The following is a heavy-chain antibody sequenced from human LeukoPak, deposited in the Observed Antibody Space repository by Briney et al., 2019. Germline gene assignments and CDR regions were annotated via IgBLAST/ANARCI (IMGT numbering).Heavy chain of an antibody. CDR1: GFTFSSYA. CDR3: ARGNYGMDV. J-gene: IGHJ6*02. CDR2: ITGSGKSK. Sequence: GGSLRLSCAASGFTFSSYAMSWIRQAPGKGPEWVSCITGSGKSKYYADSVRGRVTISRDNAKNSLYLQMDSLRAEDTAVYYCARGNYGMDVWGRGTTVTVSS. V-gene: IGHV3-11*01.